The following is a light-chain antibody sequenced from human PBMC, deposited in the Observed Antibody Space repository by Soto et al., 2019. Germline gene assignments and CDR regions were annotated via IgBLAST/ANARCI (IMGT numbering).Light chain of an antibody. J-gene: IGKJ5*01. CDR3: QQSYRKPIT. V-gene: IGKV1-39*01. CDR2: AAS. Sequence: DIQLTQSPSPLSASFGDRVAITCLASQSISTYLNWYQQKPGKAPKVLIYAASNLQSGVPPRFSGSGSGTDFTLTISSLQPEDVETYFCQQSYRKPITFGQGTRLEIK. CDR1: QSISTY.